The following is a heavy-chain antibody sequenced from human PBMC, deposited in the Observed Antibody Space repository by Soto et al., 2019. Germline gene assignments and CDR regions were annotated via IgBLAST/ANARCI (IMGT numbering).Heavy chain of an antibody. J-gene: IGHJ6*02. D-gene: IGHD3-3*01. Sequence: GASVKVSCKASGGTFSSYAISWVRQAPGQGLEWMGGIIPIFGTANYAQKFQGRVTITADKSTSTAYMELSSLRSEDTAVYYCARGTDSDFWSGYYDYYYSGMDVWGQGTTVTVSS. CDR1: GGTFSSYA. V-gene: IGHV1-69*06. CDR3: ARGTDSDFWSGYYDYYYSGMDV. CDR2: IIPIFGTA.